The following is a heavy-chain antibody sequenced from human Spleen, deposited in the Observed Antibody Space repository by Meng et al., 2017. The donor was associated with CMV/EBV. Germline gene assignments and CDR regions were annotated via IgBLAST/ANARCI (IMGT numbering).Heavy chain of an antibody. CDR2: TSYDDSTK. J-gene: IGHJ4*02. D-gene: IGHD3-10*01. CDR3: ARDSGDYYGSGSADLNLDY. V-gene: IGHV3-30*03. Sequence: SSYARNWVRQAPGKGLEWVAVTSYDDSTKYDADSVKGRFTIARDNFRNTLYLQTNSLRPEDTAVYYCARDSGDYYGSGSADLNLDYWGQGTLVTVSS. CDR1: SSYA.